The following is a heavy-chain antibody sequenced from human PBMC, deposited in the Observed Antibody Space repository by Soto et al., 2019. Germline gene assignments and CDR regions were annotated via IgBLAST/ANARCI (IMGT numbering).Heavy chain of an antibody. J-gene: IGHJ4*02. D-gene: IGHD3-9*01. Sequence: GGSLRLSCAASGFTFSNAWMSWVRQAPGKGLEWVGRIKSKTDGGTTDYAAPVKGRFTISRDDSKNTLYLQMNSLKTEDTAVYYCVRVPLGYFDWLGPSFDYWGQGALVTVSS. CDR2: IKSKTDGGTT. V-gene: IGHV3-15*01. CDR3: VRVPLGYFDWLGPSFDY. CDR1: GFTFSNAW.